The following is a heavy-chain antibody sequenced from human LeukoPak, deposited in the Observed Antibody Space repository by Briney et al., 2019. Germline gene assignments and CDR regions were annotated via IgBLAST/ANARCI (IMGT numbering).Heavy chain of an antibody. J-gene: IGHJ4*02. CDR3: ARHEFSYYGSGSLDY. CDR1: GGSISSYY. V-gene: IGHV4-59*08. CDR2: IYYSGST. D-gene: IGHD3-10*01. Sequence: SETLSLTCTVSGGSISSYYWSWIRQPPGKGLEWIGYIYYSGSTNYNPSLKSRVTISVDTSKNQFSLKLSSVTAADTAVYYCARHEFSYYGSGSLDYWGQGTLVTASS.